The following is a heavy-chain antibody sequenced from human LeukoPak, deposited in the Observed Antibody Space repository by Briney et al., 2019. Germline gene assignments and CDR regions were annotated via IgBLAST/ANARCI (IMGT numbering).Heavy chain of an antibody. V-gene: IGHV4-34*01. CDR3: ARSAYYDFWSGYNEVDY. D-gene: IGHD3-3*01. Sequence: SETLSLTCAVYGGSFSGYYWSWIRQPPGKGLEWIGEINHSGSTNYNPSLKSRVTISVDTSKNQFSLKLSSVTAADTAVYYCARSAYYDFWSGYNEVDYWGQGTLVTVSS. CDR1: GGSFSGYY. CDR2: INHSGST. J-gene: IGHJ4*02.